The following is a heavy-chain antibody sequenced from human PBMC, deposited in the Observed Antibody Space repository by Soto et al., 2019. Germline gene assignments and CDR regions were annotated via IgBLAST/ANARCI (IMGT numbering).Heavy chain of an antibody. CDR2: IYYSGST. CDR3: ARDRSSRHYGMDV. V-gene: IGHV4-59*01. CDR1: GGSISSYY. Sequence: SETLSLTCTVSGGSISSYYWSWIRQPPWKGLEWIGYIYYSGSTNYNPSLKSRVTISVDTSKNQFSLKLSSVTAADTAVYYCARDRSSRHYGMDVWGQGTTVTVSS. J-gene: IGHJ6*01. D-gene: IGHD6-13*01.